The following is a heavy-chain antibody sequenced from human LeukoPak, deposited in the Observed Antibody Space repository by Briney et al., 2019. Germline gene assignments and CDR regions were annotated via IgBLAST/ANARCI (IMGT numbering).Heavy chain of an antibody. CDR3: ARVKLISSSWFDP. J-gene: IGHJ5*02. V-gene: IGHV1-2*02. CDR1: GYTFTGYY. D-gene: IGHD6-13*01. Sequence: GASVKVSCKASGYTFTGYYMHWVRQAPGQGLEWMGWINPNSGGTNYAQKFQGRVTMTRDTSISTAYMELSRLRSDDTAVYYCARVKLISSSWFDPWGQGTLVTVSS. CDR2: INPNSGGT.